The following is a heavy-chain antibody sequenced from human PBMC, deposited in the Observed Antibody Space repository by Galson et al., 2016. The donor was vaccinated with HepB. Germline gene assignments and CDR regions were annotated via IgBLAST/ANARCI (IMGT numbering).Heavy chain of an antibody. Sequence: PALVTPTQTVTLTCTFSGFSLSTSGVGVGWIRQPPGKALEWLALIYWDDDNHYSPSLKSRLTITKDTSKNQVVLTMTNIDPLDTATYYCAHGRGWLSDYWGQGTLVTVSS. CDR1: GFSLSTSGVG. J-gene: IGHJ4*02. D-gene: IGHD6-19*01. CDR2: IYWDDDN. CDR3: AHGRGWLSDY. V-gene: IGHV2-5*02.